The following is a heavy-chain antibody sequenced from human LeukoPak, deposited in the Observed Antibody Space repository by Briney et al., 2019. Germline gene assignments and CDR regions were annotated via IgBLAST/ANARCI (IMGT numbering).Heavy chain of an antibody. D-gene: IGHD1-26*01. V-gene: IGHV3-15*01. J-gene: IGHJ4*02. CDR1: GFTFRNTW. CDR2: IKSTPDGGTI. Sequence: GGSLRLSCAASGFTFRNTWMSWVRQAPGKGLEWGGRIKSTPDGGTIEYAAPVKGRFTVSRDNPKDTLYLQMNSLKTEDTAVYYCTTYSGSPHYYFGYWGQGTLVTVSS. CDR3: TTYSGSPHYYFGY.